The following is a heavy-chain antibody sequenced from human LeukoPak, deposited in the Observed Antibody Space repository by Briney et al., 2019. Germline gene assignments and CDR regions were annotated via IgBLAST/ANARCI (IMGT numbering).Heavy chain of an antibody. CDR2: ISYDGSNK. CDR1: GFTFSSYA. Sequence: PGGSLRLSCAASGFTFSSYAMHWVRQAPGKGLEWVAVISYDGSNKYYADSVKGRFTISRDNSKNTLYLQMNSLRAEDTAVYYCARDPRFPGELSFYFDYWGQGTLVTVSS. J-gene: IGHJ4*02. CDR3: ARDPRFPGELSFYFDY. V-gene: IGHV3-30-3*01. D-gene: IGHD3-16*02.